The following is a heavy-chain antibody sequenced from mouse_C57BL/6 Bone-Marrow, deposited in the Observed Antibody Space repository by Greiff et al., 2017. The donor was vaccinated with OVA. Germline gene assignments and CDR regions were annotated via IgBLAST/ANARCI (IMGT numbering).Heavy chain of an antibody. V-gene: IGHV1-55*01. CDR1: GYTFTNYW. CDR2: IYPGSGST. D-gene: IGHD1-1*01. Sequence: QVHVKQPGAELVKPGASVKMSCKASGYTFTNYWITWVKQRPGQGLEWIGDIYPGSGSTNYNEKFKSKATLTVDTSSSTAYMQLSSLTSEDSAVYYCASYYYGSSYDYYAMDYWGQGTSVTVSS. J-gene: IGHJ4*01. CDR3: ASYYYGSSYDYYAMDY.